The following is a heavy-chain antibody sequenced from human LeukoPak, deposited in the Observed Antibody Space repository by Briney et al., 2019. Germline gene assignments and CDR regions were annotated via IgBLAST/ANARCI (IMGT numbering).Heavy chain of an antibody. Sequence: PGRSLRLSCAASGFTFSSYAMHWVRQAPGKGLERVAVISYDGSNKYYADSVKGRFTISRDNSKNTLYLQINSLRAEDTAVYYCARDRRDDPHCSSTSCPFNNWFDPWGQGNLVTVSS. CDR3: ARDRRDDPHCSSTSCPFNNWFDP. D-gene: IGHD2-2*01. CDR1: GFTFSSYA. V-gene: IGHV3-30*04. J-gene: IGHJ5*02. CDR2: ISYDGSNK.